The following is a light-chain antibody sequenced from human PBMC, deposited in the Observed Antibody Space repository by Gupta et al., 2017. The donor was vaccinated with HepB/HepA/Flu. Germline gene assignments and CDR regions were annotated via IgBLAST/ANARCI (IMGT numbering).Light chain of an antibody. V-gene: IGKV3-11*01. CDR1: QNINTF. CDR2: DAS. CDR3: QQRASCLS. Sequence: EIVLTQSPATLSLSPGERATLSCMASQNINTFLSWYQQKPGQAPRLLNYDASNRATGIPPRFSGSGSGTDFTLTIRSLEPEYFAVYYCQQRASCLSFGGGTKVEIK. J-gene: IGKJ4*01.